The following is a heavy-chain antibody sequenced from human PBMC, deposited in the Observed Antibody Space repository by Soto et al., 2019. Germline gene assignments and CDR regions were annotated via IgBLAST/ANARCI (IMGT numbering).Heavy chain of an antibody. D-gene: IGHD6-19*01. CDR3: ARGASSGWYAHNWFDP. J-gene: IGHJ5*02. CDR2: IYYSGST. V-gene: IGHV4-59*01. CDR1: GGSIGSYY. Sequence: SETLSLTCTVSGGSIGSYYWSWIRQPPGKGLEWIGYIYYSGSTNYNPSLKSRVTISVDTSKNQFSLKLSSVTAADTAVYYCARGASSGWYAHNWFDPWGQGTLVTVSS.